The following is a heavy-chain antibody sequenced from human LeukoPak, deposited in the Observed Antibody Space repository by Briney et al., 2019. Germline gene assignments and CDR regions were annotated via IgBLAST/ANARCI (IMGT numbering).Heavy chain of an antibody. D-gene: IGHD1-1*01. J-gene: IGHJ4*02. CDR1: GFTFSSYA. CDR2: ISGSGGST. CDR3: AKGEQLEDFDY. V-gene: IGHV3-23*01. Sequence: GGSLRLSCAASGFTFSSYAMSWVCQAPGKGMEWVSGISGSGGSTYYADSVKGRFTISRDNSKNTLYLQMNSLRAEGTAVYYCAKGEQLEDFDYWGQGTLVTVSS.